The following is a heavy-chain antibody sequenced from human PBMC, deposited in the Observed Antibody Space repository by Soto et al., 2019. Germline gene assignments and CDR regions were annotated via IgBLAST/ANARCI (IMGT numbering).Heavy chain of an antibody. CDR1: GYSFTTFW. Sequence: PGESLKISCKGSGYSFTTFWIGWVRQVPGKGLEWMGIIYPGDSDTRYSPSFQGQVTIAADKSISTAYLQWSSLKASDTAMYYCARTFGYSMVGPEQEHYYYTEARGKGTRVNVAS. J-gene: IGHJ6*03. CDR3: ARTFGYSMVGPEQEHYYYTEA. D-gene: IGHD6-13*01. V-gene: IGHV5-51*01. CDR2: IYPGDSDT.